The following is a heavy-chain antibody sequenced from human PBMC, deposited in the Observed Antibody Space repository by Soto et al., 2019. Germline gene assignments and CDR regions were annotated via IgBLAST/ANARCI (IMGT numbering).Heavy chain of an antibody. J-gene: IGHJ3*02. CDR1: GFTFSSYA. CDR3: ARERNDAGLFAFDI. V-gene: IGHV3-30-3*01. CDR2: ISYDGSNK. D-gene: IGHD2-2*01. Sequence: QVQLVESGGGVVQPGRSLRLSCAASGFTFSSYAMHWVRQAPGKGLEWVAVISYDGSNKYYADSVKGRFNISRDNSKNTLNLQMNSLRAEDTAVYYCARERNDAGLFAFDIWGQGTMVTVSS.